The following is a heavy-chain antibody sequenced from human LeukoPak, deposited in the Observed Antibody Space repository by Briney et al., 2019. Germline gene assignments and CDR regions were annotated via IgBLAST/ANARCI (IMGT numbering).Heavy chain of an antibody. CDR1: GFTFSTYA. CDR3: AKASVGHCSGAFCYHFDS. D-gene: IGHD2-15*01. Sequence: GGSLGLSCAASGFTFSTYAMSWVRQTPGKGPEWVAAISGSNPGTYHASSVRGRFTISRDNSKNTLHLQMNGLRAEDAAIYYCAKASVGHCSGAFCYHFDSWGQGTLVTVSS. J-gene: IGHJ4*02. CDR2: ISGSNPGT. V-gene: IGHV3-23*01.